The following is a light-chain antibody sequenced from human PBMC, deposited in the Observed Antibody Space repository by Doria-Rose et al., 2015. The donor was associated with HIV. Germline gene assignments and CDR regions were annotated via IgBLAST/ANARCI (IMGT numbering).Light chain of an antibody. CDR1: QSLLYNSINY. J-gene: IGKJ3*01. CDR3: QQYYDTPS. Sequence: TQSPVSLGMSLGERATLNCKSNQSLLYNSINYLAWYQQKPGQPPKLLIYWASTRQSGVPARFSGSGSGTDFTLTISSLEAEDVAVYYCQQYYDTPSFGPGTTVDIK. V-gene: IGKV4-1*01. CDR2: WAS.